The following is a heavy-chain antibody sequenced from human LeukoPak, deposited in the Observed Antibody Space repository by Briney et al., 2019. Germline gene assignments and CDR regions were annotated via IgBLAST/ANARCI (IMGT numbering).Heavy chain of an antibody. CDR1: GGSITNTNY. Sequence: SETLSLTCGVSGGSITNTNYWTWVRQPPGKGLEWIGEVNLQGSTNYNPSLMGRVAIAVDTSENHISLQLTSVTAADAAVYYCAREGGPYRPLDYSGQGTLVTVSS. CDR3: AREGGPYRPLDY. CDR2: VNLQGST. V-gene: IGHV4-4*02. J-gene: IGHJ4*02.